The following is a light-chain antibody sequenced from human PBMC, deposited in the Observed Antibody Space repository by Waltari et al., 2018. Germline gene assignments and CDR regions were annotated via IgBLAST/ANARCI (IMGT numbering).Light chain of an antibody. Sequence: QSALTQPRSVSGSPGQSVTISCTGTSSDLGTYNFVSCYQQNPGKAPKLMLYDVTKRPSVVPARFSGSRSGNTASLTIAGLQAEDEADYYCCSYAGSQTYLFGGGTKLTVL. J-gene: IGLJ2*01. CDR1: SSDLGTYNF. V-gene: IGLV2-11*01. CDR3: CSYAGSQTYL. CDR2: DVT.